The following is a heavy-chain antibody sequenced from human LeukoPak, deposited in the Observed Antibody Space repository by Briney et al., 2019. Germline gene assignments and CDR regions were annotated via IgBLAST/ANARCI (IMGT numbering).Heavy chain of an antibody. D-gene: IGHD2-15*01. CDR2: IYTSGST. Sequence: SETLSLTCTVSGGSISSYYWSWIRQPAGKGLEWIGGIYTSGSTNYNPSLKSRVTMSVDTSKNQFSLKLSSVTAADTAVYYCARVPQYCTGGSCYPTYSFDYWGQGTLVTVSS. CDR3: ARVPQYCTGGSCYPTYSFDY. CDR1: GGSISSYY. V-gene: IGHV4-4*07. J-gene: IGHJ4*02.